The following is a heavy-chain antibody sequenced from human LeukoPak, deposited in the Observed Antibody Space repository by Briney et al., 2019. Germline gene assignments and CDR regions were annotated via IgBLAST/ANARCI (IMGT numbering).Heavy chain of an antibody. V-gene: IGHV3-53*01. CDR2: IYSGGTT. D-gene: IGHD2-15*01. CDR3: ASGGTGGDSFDI. Sequence: GGSLTLSCAASGFTLSSNYMSWVRQAPGKGLEWVSVIYSGGTTYYADSVKGRFTISRDNSKNTLYLQMNSLRAEDTAVYYCASGGTGGDSFDIWGQGTMVTVSS. J-gene: IGHJ3*02. CDR1: GFTLSSNY.